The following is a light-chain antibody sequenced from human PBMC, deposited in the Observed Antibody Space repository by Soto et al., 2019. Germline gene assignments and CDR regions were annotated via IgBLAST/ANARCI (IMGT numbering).Light chain of an antibody. V-gene: IGLV2-14*01. Sequence: QSALAQPSSVSGSPGQSITISCTGTSTDVGGYNYVSWYQHHPGKGPKLIIYEVNNRPSGVSDRFSGSKSGNKASLTISNLEAEDESDYYCGSYTSTDTPFAVGTGTKVTV. CDR2: EVN. CDR1: STDVGGYNY. CDR3: GSYTSTDTPFA. J-gene: IGLJ1*01.